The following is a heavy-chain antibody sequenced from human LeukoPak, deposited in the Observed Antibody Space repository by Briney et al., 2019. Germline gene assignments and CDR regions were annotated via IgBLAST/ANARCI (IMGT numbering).Heavy chain of an antibody. CDR1: GYRFNAYW. D-gene: IGHD3-22*01. J-gene: IGHJ3*01. CDR3: ARPNITSYYDSRGYDAFDV. CDR2: IYPDGSDT. V-gene: IGHV5-51*01. Sequence: GESLKISCKGSGYRFNAYWIAWVRPMPGKGLGWRGIIYPDGSDTRYSLSFQGQVTISADKSVRTAYLQWSSLKASDTAMYYCARPNITSYYDSRGYDAFDVWGQGTMVTVSS.